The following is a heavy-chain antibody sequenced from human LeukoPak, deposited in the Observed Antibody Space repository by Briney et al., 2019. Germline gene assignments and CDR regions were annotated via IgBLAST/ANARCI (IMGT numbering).Heavy chain of an antibody. Sequence: ASVKVSCKVSGHTLSELSMHWVRQAPGKGLEWMGGFDPEDGETIYAQKFQGRVIMTEDSSTDTAYMELSSLTSDDTAVYYCATAPIAMIWAQACFAPWGPGTLVTAS. CDR3: ATAPIAMIWAQACFAP. V-gene: IGHV1-24*01. CDR1: GHTLSELS. J-gene: IGHJ5*02. CDR2: FDPEDGET. D-gene: IGHD3/OR15-3a*01.